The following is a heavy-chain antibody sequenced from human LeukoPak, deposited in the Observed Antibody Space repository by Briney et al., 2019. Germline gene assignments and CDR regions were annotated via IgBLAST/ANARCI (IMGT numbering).Heavy chain of an antibody. CDR3: TRMNYYYGMDV. Sequence: PGRSLRLSCTASGFSFGDYAMSWVRQAPGKGLEWVGFIRSKAYGGTTEYAASVKGRFTISRDHSKSIAYLQMNSLKTEDTAVYYCTRMNYYYGMDVWGQGTTVTVSS. CDR2: IRSKAYGGTT. V-gene: IGHV3-49*04. CDR1: GFSFGDYA. J-gene: IGHJ6*02.